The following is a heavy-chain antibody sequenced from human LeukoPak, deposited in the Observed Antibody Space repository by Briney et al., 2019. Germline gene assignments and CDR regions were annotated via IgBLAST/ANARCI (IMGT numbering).Heavy chain of an antibody. V-gene: IGHV3-66*01. Sequence: AGGSLRLSCAASGFIVSSNHMSWVRQAPGKGLEWVSVIYSGGSTYYADSVKRRFTISRENSKNTVYLQMNSLRAEDTAVYYCARDPIVATTRTQYWGQGTLVTVSS. D-gene: IGHD1-26*01. J-gene: IGHJ4*02. CDR2: IYSGGST. CDR1: GFIVSSNH. CDR3: ARDPIVATTRTQY.